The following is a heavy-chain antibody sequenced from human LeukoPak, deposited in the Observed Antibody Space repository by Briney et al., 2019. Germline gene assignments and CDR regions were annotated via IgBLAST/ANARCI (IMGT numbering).Heavy chain of an antibody. CDR2: MSPDGSHH. Sequence: PGGSLRLSCAASGFSLRDYDMYWVRLAPGKGLEWLALMSPDGSHHYYADSVKGRFSISRDNSKNTVFLQMNTLRREDTAVYYCAKDLRNNVVLPETYGHWGMDPWGQGTTVIVSS. CDR1: GFSLRDYD. V-gene: IGHV3-30*18. D-gene: IGHD2-15*01. J-gene: IGHJ6*02. CDR3: AKDLRNNVVLPETYGHWGMDP.